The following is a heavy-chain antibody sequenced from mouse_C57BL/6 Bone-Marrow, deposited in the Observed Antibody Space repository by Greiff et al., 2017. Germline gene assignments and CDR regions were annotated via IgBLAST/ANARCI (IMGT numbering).Heavy chain of an antibody. Sequence: EVQVVESGGGLVQPGASLRLSCAASGFTFTDYYMSWVRQPPGKAPEWLALIRNKANGYPTEYTASVKGRFTISRDNSQNILYLQMNTLRAEDSATYCGVKAGRVSWFAYWGPGTLVTVSA. CDR1: GFTFTDYY. V-gene: IGHV7-4*01. CDR3: VKAGRVSWFAY. CDR2: IRNKANGYPT. J-gene: IGHJ3*01.